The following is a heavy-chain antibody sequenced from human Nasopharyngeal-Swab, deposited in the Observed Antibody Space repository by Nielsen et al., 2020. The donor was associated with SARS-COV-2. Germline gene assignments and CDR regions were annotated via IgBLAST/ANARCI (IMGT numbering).Heavy chain of an antibody. CDR1: EFTFSSYA. Sequence: GGSLRLSCAASEFTFSSYAMSWVRQAPGKGLEWVSAISGSGGSTYYADSVKGRFTISRDNSKNTLYLQMNSLRAEDTAVYYCARRVEMATVDYWGQGTLVTVSS. J-gene: IGHJ4*02. D-gene: IGHD5-24*01. V-gene: IGHV3-23*01. CDR2: ISGSGGST. CDR3: ARRVEMATVDY.